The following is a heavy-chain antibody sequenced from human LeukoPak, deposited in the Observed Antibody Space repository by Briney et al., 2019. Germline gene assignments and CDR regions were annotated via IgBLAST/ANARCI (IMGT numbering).Heavy chain of an antibody. CDR1: GGSISSNSYY. CDR3: ARVSYSSGWYDDYFDY. D-gene: IGHD6-19*01. V-gene: IGHV4-39*07. J-gene: IGHJ4*02. Sequence: SETLSLTCTVSGGSISSNSYYWGWIRQPPGKGLGWIGSIYYSGSTYYNPSLKSRVTISVDTSKNQCSLKVTSVTAADTAVYYCARVSYSSGWYDDYFDYWGQGTLVTVSS. CDR2: IYYSGST.